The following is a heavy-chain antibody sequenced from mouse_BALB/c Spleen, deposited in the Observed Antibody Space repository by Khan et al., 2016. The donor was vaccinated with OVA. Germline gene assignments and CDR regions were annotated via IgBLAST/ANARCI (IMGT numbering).Heavy chain of an antibody. Sequence: QVQLQQSGAERAKPGASVKMSCKASGYTFTTYWMHWVKQRPGQGLEWIGYINPTSGYTDYNEKFKDSATLSADKSSSTAYMQLSSLTSEDSAVYYCTRDRIDYWGQGTTLTVSS. J-gene: IGHJ2*01. CDR3: TRDRIDY. CDR1: GYTFTTYW. CDR2: INPTSGYT. V-gene: IGHV1-7*01.